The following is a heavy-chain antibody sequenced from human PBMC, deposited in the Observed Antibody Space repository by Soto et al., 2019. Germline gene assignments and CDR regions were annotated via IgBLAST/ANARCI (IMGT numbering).Heavy chain of an antibody. CDR3: ARQRTTVVTQAYFDH. CDR1: GESISSSSYY. J-gene: IGHJ4*02. V-gene: IGHV4-39*01. Sequence: SETLSLTCIVSGESISSSSYYWGWIRQPPGKGLEWIGSIYYSGRTYYNPSFKSRVTISIDTSKNQFSLRLSYATATDTAVYYCARQRTTVVTQAYFDHWGQGALVTVSS. D-gene: IGHD2-21*02. CDR2: IYYSGRT.